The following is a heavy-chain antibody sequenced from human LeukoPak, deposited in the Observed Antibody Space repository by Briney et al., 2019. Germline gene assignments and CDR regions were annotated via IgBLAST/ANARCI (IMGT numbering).Heavy chain of an antibody. D-gene: IGHD6-19*01. CDR2: ISYGGTT. CDR3: ARLSSGWYRGFDY. CDR1: RGSISSVNYY. J-gene: IGHJ4*02. Sequence: SETLSLTCTVSRGSISSVNYYWGWIRQSPGKALEWIGSISYGGTTYYNPFLKSRVAISVDTSKNQVSLKLASVTAADTAVYYCARLSSGWYRGFDYWGQGTLVTVSS. V-gene: IGHV4-39*07.